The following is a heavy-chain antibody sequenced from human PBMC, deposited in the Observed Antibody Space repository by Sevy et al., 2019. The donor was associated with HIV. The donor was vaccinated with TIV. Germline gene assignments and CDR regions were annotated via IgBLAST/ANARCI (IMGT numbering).Heavy chain of an antibody. CDR1: GYTFSSNG. CDR2: IGVYNGNS. J-gene: IGHJ4*02. D-gene: IGHD3-10*01. Sequence: ASVKVSCKASGYTFSSNGIAWVRQAPGQGLQWMGWIGVYNGNSNYAQNLRDRVTMTTDTSTSTAYMELKSLRSDDTAVYYCARVPTYYFGSGTYFDYCGQGTLVTVSS. V-gene: IGHV1-18*01. CDR3: ARVPTYYFGSGTYFDY.